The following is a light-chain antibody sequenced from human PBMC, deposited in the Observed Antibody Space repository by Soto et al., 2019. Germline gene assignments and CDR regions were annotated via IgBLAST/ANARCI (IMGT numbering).Light chain of an antibody. Sequence: EIGMTQSPATLSVSPGERATLSCRASRNINRELTWYQQKPGQAPMLLISGASTRATGIPARFSGSGSGTEFTLTISSLQSDDFAVYYCQQYYDSPPLIFGGGTKVEIK. CDR2: GAS. V-gene: IGKV3-15*01. CDR3: QQYYDSPPLI. CDR1: RNINRE. J-gene: IGKJ4*01.